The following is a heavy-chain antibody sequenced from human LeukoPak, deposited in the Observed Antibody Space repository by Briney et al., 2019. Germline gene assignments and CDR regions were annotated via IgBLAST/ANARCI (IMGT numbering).Heavy chain of an antibody. Sequence: SVKVSCKASGGTFSSYTISWVRKAPGQGLEWMGRIIPILGIANYAQKFQGRVTITADESTSTAYMELSSLRSEDTAVYYCARGKGATKVYYYGMDVWGQGTTVTVSS. D-gene: IGHD1-26*01. V-gene: IGHV1-69*02. CDR2: IIPILGIA. CDR1: GGTFSSYT. CDR3: ARGKGATKVYYYGMDV. J-gene: IGHJ6*02.